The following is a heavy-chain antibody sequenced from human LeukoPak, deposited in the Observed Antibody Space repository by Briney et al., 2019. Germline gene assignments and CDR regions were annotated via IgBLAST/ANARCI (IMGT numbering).Heavy chain of an antibody. CDR1: GFTVSSNY. V-gene: IGHV3-66*02. J-gene: IGHJ4*02. CDR3: ASFSGSYYFDY. CDR2: IYSGDST. D-gene: IGHD1-26*01. Sequence: GGSLRLSCAASGFTVSSNYMSWVRQAPGKGLEWVSVIYSGDSTYYADSVKGRFTISRDNSKNTLYLQMNSLRAEDTAVYYCASFSGSYYFDYWGQGTLVTVSS.